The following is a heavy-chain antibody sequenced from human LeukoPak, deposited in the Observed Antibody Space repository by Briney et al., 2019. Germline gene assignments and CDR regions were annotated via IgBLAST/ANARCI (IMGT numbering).Heavy chain of an antibody. Sequence: GRSLRLSCAASGFTFDDYAMHWVRQAPGKGLEWVSGISWNSGSIGYADSVKGRFTISRDNAKNSLYLQMNSLRAEDTALYYCAKDIGVWGGGSGSYHGMDVWGQRTTVTVSS. CDR3: AKDIGVWGGGSGSYHGMDV. D-gene: IGHD3-10*01. CDR1: GFTFDDYA. J-gene: IGHJ6*02. CDR2: ISWNSGSI. V-gene: IGHV3-9*01.